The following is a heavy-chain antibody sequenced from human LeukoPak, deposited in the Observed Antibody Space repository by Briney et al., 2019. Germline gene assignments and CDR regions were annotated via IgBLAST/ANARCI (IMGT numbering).Heavy chain of an antibody. Sequence: ASVKVSCKASGYTFTSYAMHWVRQAPGQRLEWMGWINAGNDSTKYSQKFQGRVTITRDTSASTAYMELSSLRSEDTAVYYCARRLGYCSGGSCYSSWFDPWGQGTLVTVSS. CDR1: GYTFTSYA. CDR3: ARRLGYCSGGSCYSSWFDP. V-gene: IGHV1-3*01. J-gene: IGHJ5*02. CDR2: INAGNDST. D-gene: IGHD2-15*01.